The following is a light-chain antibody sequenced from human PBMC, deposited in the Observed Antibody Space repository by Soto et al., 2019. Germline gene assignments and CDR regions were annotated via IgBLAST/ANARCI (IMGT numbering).Light chain of an antibody. Sequence: EIMMTQSPATLSVSPGERASLSCRASQSFSSYLAWYQQKPGQAPRLLISGASTRATGIPARFSGSGSGTEFTLTISSLQSEDFAVYFCQQYNNWPPLTFGGGTKVDI. J-gene: IGKJ4*01. CDR2: GAS. CDR1: QSFSSY. V-gene: IGKV3-15*01. CDR3: QQYNNWPPLT.